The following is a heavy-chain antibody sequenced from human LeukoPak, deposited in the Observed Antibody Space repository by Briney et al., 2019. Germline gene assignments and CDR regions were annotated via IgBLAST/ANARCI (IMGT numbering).Heavy chain of an antibody. V-gene: IGHV4-38-2*02. Sequence: SETLSLTCTVSGYSISSGYYWGWIRQPPGKGLEWIGSIHHSDNTYYNPSLKSRLTISLDTSRNQFSLRLNSVTAADTAVYYCAKSNGYGLIDIWGQGTMVTVSS. J-gene: IGHJ3*02. CDR2: IHHSDNT. D-gene: IGHD3-10*01. CDR1: GYSISSGYY. CDR3: AKSNGYGLIDI.